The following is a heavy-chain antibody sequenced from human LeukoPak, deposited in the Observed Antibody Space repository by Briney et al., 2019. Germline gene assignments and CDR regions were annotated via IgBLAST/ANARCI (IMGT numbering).Heavy chain of an antibody. CDR1: GGSISSSSYY. J-gene: IGHJ6*04. Sequence: SETLSLTCTVSGGSISSSSYYWGWLRQPPGTGLEWIGSIYYSGSTYYNPSLKSRVTISVDTSKNQFSLKLSSVTAADTAVYSCARIAGFCSGYFILVWGKGPTVTVFS. V-gene: IGHV4-39*07. CDR3: ARIAGFCSGYFILV. D-gene: IGHD3-3*01. CDR2: IYYSGST.